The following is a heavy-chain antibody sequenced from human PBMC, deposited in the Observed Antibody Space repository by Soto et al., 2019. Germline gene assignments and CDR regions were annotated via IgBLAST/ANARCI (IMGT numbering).Heavy chain of an antibody. CDR2: ISWNSGSI. V-gene: IGHV3-9*01. J-gene: IGHJ4*02. CDR1: GFTFDDYA. Sequence: EVQLVASGGGLVQPGRSLRLSCAASGFTFDDYAMHWVRQAPGKGLEWVSGISWNSGSIGYADSVKGRFTISRDNAKNSLYLQMNSLRAEDTALYYCAKDIYPNWNDAENGTCDYWGQGTLVTVSS. CDR3: AKDIYPNWNDAENGTCDY. D-gene: IGHD1-1*01.